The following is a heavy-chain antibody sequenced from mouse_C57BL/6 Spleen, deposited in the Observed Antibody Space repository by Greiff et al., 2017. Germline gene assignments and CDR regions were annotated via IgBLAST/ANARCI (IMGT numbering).Heavy chain of an antibody. J-gene: IGHJ1*03. CDR2: IYPRSGNT. D-gene: IGHD1-1*01. CDR3: AREGTTVVRYFDV. Sequence: VQLQESGAELARPGASVKLSCKASGYTFTSYGISWVKQRTGQGLEWIGEIYPRSGNTYYNEKFKGKATLTADKSSSTAYMELRSLTSEDSAVYFCAREGTTVVRYFDVWGTGTTVTVSS. V-gene: IGHV1-81*01. CDR1: GYTFTSYG.